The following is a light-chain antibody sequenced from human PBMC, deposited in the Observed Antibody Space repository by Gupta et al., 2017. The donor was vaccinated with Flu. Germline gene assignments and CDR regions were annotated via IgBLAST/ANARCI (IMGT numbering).Light chain of an antibody. CDR2: GAD. J-gene: IGKJ2*01. Sequence: PGERATLSCRTSQIVSSNLSWYQQKRGKAPRLLLYGADTRATGIPAMFSGSGSGTEFTLTISSLQSEDLAVYYCQQYKNFYTFGRGTKLEIK. V-gene: IGKV3-15*01. CDR1: QIVSSN. CDR3: QQYKNFYT.